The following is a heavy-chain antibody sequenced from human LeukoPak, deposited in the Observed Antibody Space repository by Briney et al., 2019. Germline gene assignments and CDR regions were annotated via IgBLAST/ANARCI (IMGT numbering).Heavy chain of an antibody. CDR3: AKEKGLHPYYFDY. V-gene: IGHV3-30*02. CDR1: GFTFSSYG. Sequence: GGSLRLSCAASGFTFSSYGMRWVRQSPGKGLEGVAFIRYDGSNKYCADSVKGRFTISRDNSKNTLYLQMNSLRAEDTAVYYCAKEKGLHPYYFDYWGQGTLVTVSS. D-gene: IGHD2-15*01. CDR2: IRYDGSNK. J-gene: IGHJ4*02.